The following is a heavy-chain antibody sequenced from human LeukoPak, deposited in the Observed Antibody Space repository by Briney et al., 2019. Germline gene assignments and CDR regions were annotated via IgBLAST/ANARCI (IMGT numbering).Heavy chain of an antibody. CDR2: IKKDGSEK. D-gene: IGHD5-18*01. CDR3: AKARRGLQLWYAFDY. Sequence: GGSLRLSCAASGFTFSSHWMSWVRQAPGKGLEWVANIKKDGSEKYYVDAVKGRFTISRDNAKTSLYLQMNSLRAEDMALYYCAKARRGLQLWYAFDYWGQGTLVTVSS. CDR1: GFTFSSHW. J-gene: IGHJ4*02. V-gene: IGHV3-7*03.